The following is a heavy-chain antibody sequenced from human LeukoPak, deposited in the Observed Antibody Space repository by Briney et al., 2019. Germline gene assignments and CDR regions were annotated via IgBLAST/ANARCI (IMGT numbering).Heavy chain of an antibody. J-gene: IGHJ4*02. CDR3: AREGLGSYYFDY. V-gene: IGHV3-7*01. CDR2: IKEDGSHA. D-gene: IGHD1-26*01. Sequence: PGGSLRLSCGASGFSFSTYWMDWVRQAPGKGLEWVASIKEDGSHADYADSVRGRFTVSRDNTKDSLYLQMNSLRAEDTAVYYCAREGLGSYYFDYWGQGTLVTVSS. CDR1: GFSFSTYW.